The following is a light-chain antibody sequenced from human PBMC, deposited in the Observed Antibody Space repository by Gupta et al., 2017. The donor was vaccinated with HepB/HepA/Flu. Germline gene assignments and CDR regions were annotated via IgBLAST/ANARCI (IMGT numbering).Light chain of an antibody. CDR2: GAS. CDR1: QSVTTN. Sequence: EIVLMQSPGTLSLSPGERATLSCRATQSVTTNLAWYQQKPGQAPRLLIYGASNRAAGVPDRFSGSGSGTDFILTISRLEPEDFAVYYCQQDGCAPRTFGQGTKVETK. J-gene: IGKJ1*01. V-gene: IGKV3-20*01. CDR3: QQDGCAPRT.